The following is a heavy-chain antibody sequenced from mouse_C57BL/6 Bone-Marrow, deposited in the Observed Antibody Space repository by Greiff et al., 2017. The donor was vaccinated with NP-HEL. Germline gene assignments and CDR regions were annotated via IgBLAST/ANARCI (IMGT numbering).Heavy chain of an antibody. CDR2: INPTNGGT. Sequence: VQLQQSGPELVKPGASVKIPCKASGYTFTDYNMDWVKQSHGKSLEWIGDINPTNGGTIYPQTFQGKATLTVDKSSSTAYMELRSLTSDDTAVYYCARLYGSRSYLYFDVWGTGTTVTVSS. V-gene: IGHV1-18*01. J-gene: IGHJ1*03. CDR3: ARLYGSRSYLYFDV. CDR1: GYTFTDYN. D-gene: IGHD1-1*01.